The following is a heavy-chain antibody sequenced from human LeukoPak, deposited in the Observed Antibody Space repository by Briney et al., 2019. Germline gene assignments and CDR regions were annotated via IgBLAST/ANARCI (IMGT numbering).Heavy chain of an antibody. CDR2: ISSSPKYV. V-gene: IGHV3-21*01. Sequence: PGGSLRLSCVASGFTFSNYSMTWVRQAPGKGLEWVSSISSSPKYVYYAESVKGRFTISRDNAENSLFLQMNSLRAEDTAVYYCAGGVLSGFDYYYDYWGQGTLVTVSS. CDR1: GFTFSNYS. D-gene: IGHD5-12*01. J-gene: IGHJ4*02. CDR3: AGGVLSGFDYYYDY.